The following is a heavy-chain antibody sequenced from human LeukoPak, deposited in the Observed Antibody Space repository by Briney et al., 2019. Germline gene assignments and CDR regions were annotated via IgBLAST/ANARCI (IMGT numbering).Heavy chain of an antibody. CDR3: ARVRGSSWYLFDY. Sequence: PSETLSLTCTVSGYSISSGYYWGWIRQPPGKGLEWIGSIYHSGSTYYNPSLKSRVTISVDTSKNQFSLKLSSVTAADTAVYYCARVRGSSWYLFDYWGQGTLVTVSS. D-gene: IGHD6-13*01. CDR2: IYHSGST. V-gene: IGHV4-38-2*02. J-gene: IGHJ4*02. CDR1: GYSISSGYY.